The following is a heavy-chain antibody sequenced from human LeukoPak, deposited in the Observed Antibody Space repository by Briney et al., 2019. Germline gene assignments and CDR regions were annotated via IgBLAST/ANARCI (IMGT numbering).Heavy chain of an antibody. CDR1: EYTFTGYY. CDR2: INPNSGGT. D-gene: IGHD3-10*02. Sequence: ASVKVSCKASEYTFTGYYMHWVRQPPGQGLDWMGWINPNSGGTHYAPKFQGRVTMTRDTSISTAYMELSRLRSDDTAVYYCARGPYVPFPNWYFDLWGRGTLVTVSS. J-gene: IGHJ2*01. V-gene: IGHV1-2*02. CDR3: ARGPYVPFPNWYFDL.